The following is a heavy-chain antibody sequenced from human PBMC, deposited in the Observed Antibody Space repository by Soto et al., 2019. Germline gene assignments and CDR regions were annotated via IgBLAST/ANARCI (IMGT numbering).Heavy chain of an antibody. V-gene: IGHV3-23*01. D-gene: IGHD5-18*01. Sequence: GGSLRLSCVASGFSFSSYDMSWVRQAPGKGLEWVSFIIGNSGTTYYADSVKGRFTISRGNSKNTLYLQMSRLGAEDTAAYYCAKGSTYSFYFDHWGQGTLVTVSS. CDR3: AKGSTYSFYFDH. CDR1: GFSFSSYD. J-gene: IGHJ4*01. CDR2: IIGNSGTT.